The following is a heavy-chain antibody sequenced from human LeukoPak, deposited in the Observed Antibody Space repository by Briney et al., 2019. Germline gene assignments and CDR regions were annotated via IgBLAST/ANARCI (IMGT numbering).Heavy chain of an antibody. CDR3: AKGGRCSSTSCYPNWFDP. Sequence: GGSLRLSCAASGFTFSSYAMSWVRQAPGKGLEWVSAISGSGGSTYYADSVKGQFTISRDNSKNTLYLQMNSLRAEDTAVYYCAKGGRCSSTSCYPNWFDPWGQGTLVTVSS. CDR1: GFTFSSYA. V-gene: IGHV3-23*01. CDR2: ISGSGGST. D-gene: IGHD2-2*01. J-gene: IGHJ5*02.